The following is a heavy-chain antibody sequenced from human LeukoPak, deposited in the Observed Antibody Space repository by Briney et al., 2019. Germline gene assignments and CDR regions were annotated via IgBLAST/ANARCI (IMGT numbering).Heavy chain of an antibody. Sequence: ASETLSLTCTVSGGSISSSSYYWGWIRQPPGKGLEWIGSIYYSGSTYYNPSLKSRVTISVDTSKNQFSLKLSSVTAADTAVYYCARDGNALWGQGTLVTVSS. CDR1: GGSISSSSYY. D-gene: IGHD1-1*01. CDR2: IYYSGST. V-gene: IGHV4-39*07. CDR3: ARDGNAL. J-gene: IGHJ4*02.